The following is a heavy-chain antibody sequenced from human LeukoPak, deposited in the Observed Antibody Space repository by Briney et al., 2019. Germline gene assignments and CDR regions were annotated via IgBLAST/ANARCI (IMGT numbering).Heavy chain of an antibody. CDR3: AKGGVERGSRRFDY. J-gene: IGHJ4*02. CDR2: ISGSGGGT. D-gene: IGHD1-1*01. V-gene: IGHV3-23*01. CDR1: GFTFSSYA. Sequence: GGSLRLSCAASGFTFSSYAMSWARQAPGKGLEWVSAISGSGGGTYYADSVKGRFTISRDNSKNTLYLQMNSLRAEDTAVYYCAKGGVERGSRRFDYWGQGTLVTVSS.